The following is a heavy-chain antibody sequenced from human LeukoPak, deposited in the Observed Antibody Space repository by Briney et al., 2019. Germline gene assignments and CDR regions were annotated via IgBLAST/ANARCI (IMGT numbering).Heavy chain of an antibody. CDR2: ISYDGSNK. CDR1: GFSFSAYG. J-gene: IGHJ4*02. V-gene: IGHV3-30*18. D-gene: IGHD2-21*02. CDR3: AKDKYAYCGGDCHFDY. Sequence: GGSLRLSCAASGFSFSAYGVHWVRQAPGKGLEWVAVISYDGSNKYYADSVKGRFTISRDNSENTLYLQMNSLRAEDTAVYYCAKDKYAYCGGDCHFDYWGQGTLVTVSS.